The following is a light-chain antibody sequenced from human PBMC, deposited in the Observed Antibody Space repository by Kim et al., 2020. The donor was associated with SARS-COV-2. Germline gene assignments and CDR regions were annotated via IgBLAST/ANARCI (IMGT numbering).Light chain of an antibody. CDR3: QQYNSYTNT. CDR2: KAS. CDR1: QSISNL. J-gene: IGKJ2*01. V-gene: IGKV1-5*03. Sequence: SASVGDRVTMTCQASQSISNLLAWYQQKPGKAPKLLIYKASSLEGGVPSRFSGSGSGTEFTLTISSLQPDDFATYYCQQYNSYTNTFGQGTKLEI.